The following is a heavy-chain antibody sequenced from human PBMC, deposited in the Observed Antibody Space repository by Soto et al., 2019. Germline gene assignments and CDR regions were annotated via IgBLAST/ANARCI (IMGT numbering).Heavy chain of an antibody. Sequence: EVQLLESGGGLVQPGGSLRLSCAASGFTFSSYAMSWVRQAPGKGLEWVSGIRGSGDSTYYADSVKGRFTISRDNSENTLDLQMNSLRAEDTAVYYWAKGGGYCSAGSCYFDYWGQGTLVTVSS. CDR3: AKGGGYCSAGSCYFDY. CDR1: GFTFSSYA. CDR2: IRGSGDST. D-gene: IGHD2-15*01. J-gene: IGHJ4*02. V-gene: IGHV3-23*01.